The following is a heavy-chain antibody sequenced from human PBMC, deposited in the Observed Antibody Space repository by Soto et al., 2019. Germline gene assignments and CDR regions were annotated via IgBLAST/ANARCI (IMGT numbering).Heavy chain of an antibody. CDR3: ARGDSSGWYYDY. CDR2: INHSGST. D-gene: IGHD6-19*01. Sequence: QVQLQQWGAGLLKPSETLSLTCAVYGGSFSGYYWSWIRQPPGKGLEWIGEINHSGSTNYNPSIKSRVTISVDTSKNQFSLKLSSVTAADTAVYYCARGDSSGWYYDYWGQGTLVTVSS. J-gene: IGHJ4*02. V-gene: IGHV4-34*01. CDR1: GGSFSGYY.